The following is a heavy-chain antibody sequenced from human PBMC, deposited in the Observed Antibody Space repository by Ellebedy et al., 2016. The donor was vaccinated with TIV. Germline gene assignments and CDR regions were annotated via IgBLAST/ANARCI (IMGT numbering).Heavy chain of an antibody. CDR3: ASGYSGGWYGIDY. CDR1: GYTFSGYA. V-gene: IGHV3-48*02. CDR2: ISTSSGDI. Sequence: GESLKISCVGSGYTFSGYAMSWVRQAPGKGLEWVSYISTSSGDIFYAVSVKGRFTISRDNAKNSLYLQMNSLRDEDTAFYYCASGYSGGWYGIDYWGQGTLVTVSS. J-gene: IGHJ4*02. D-gene: IGHD6-19*01.